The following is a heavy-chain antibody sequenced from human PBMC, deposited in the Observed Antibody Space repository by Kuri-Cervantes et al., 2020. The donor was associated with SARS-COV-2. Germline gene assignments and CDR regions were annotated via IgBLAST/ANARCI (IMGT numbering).Heavy chain of an antibody. CDR3: ARGAANYYMDV. CDR2: IWYDGKNE. D-gene: IGHD3-16*01. J-gene: IGHJ6*03. V-gene: IGHV3-33*08. CDR1: GFTFSNYA. Sequence: GGSLRLSCVASGFTFSNYAIHWVRQAPGKGLEWVAVIWYDGKNECYAGSVKGRFTISRDNSRNTVLLQMNILRAEDTATYYCARGAANYYMDVWGTGTTVTVSS.